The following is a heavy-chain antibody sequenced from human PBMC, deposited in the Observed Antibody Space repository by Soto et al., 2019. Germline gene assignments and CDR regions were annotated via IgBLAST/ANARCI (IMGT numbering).Heavy chain of an antibody. CDR3: AKLSSFKVVPAAITGFEY. V-gene: IGHV3-23*01. J-gene: IGHJ4*02. CDR2: ISGSGGST. CDR1: GFTLSSYA. Sequence: PGGSLRLSCAASGFTLSSYAMSWVRQAPGKGLEWVSAISGSGGSTYYADSVKGRFTISRDNSKNTLYLQMNSLRAEDTAVYYCAKLSSFKVVPAAITGFEYWGQGTLVTVSS. D-gene: IGHD2-2*01.